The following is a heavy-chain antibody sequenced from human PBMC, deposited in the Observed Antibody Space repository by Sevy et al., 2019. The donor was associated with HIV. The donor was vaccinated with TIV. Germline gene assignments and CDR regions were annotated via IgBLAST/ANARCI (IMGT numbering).Heavy chain of an antibody. Sequence: SETLSLTCAVYGGSFSGYYWSWIRQPPGKGLEWIGEINHSGSTNYNPSLKSRVTISVDTSKNQFSLKLSSVTAADTAAYYGARGCPERGDSSGWYLYYYYYYMDVWGKGTTVTVSS. CDR2: INHSGST. J-gene: IGHJ6*03. CDR3: ARGCPERGDSSGWYLYYYYYYMDV. CDR1: GGSFSGYY. D-gene: IGHD6-19*01. V-gene: IGHV4-34*01.